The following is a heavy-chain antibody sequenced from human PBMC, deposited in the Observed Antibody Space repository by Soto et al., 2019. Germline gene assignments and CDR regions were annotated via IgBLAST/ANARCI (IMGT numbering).Heavy chain of an antibody. CDR2: ISSSSSYI. CDR1: EFTFSSYS. CDR3: AREGASGRYDATLDY. V-gene: IGHV3-21*01. J-gene: IGHJ4*02. D-gene: IGHD3-10*01. Sequence: DVQLVESGGGLVKPGGSLRLSCAASEFTFSSYSMTGVAQAPGKGLGWVSSISSSSSYIYCANSVKGRFTISRDNAKNSLHLQMNRLRAEDTAVYYCAREGASGRYDATLDYWGQETLVTVSS.